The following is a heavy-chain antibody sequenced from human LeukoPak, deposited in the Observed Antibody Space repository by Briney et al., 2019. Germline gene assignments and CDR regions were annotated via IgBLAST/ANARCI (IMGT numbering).Heavy chain of an antibody. CDR3: AKWGDCDVLTGYYDRDN. D-gene: IGHD3-9*01. J-gene: IGHJ4*02. Sequence: GASLRLSCAASGFIFSNYAMSWARQAPGKGLEWVSAIVGSVANTYSADSVKGRFTISRDNPRNTLYLQMTSLRADDTAVYYCAKWGDCDVLTGYYDRDNWGQGTLVTVSS. CDR2: IVGSVANT. CDR1: GFIFSNYA. V-gene: IGHV3-23*01.